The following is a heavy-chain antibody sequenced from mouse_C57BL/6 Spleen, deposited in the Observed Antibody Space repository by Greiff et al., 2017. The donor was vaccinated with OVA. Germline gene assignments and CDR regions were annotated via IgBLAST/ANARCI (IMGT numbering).Heavy chain of an antibody. V-gene: IGHV7-3*01. J-gene: IGHJ4*01. CDR2: IRNKANGYTT. Sequence: VQLMESGGGLVQPGGSLSLSCAASGFTFTDYYMSWVRQPPGKALEWLGFIRNKANGYTTEYSASVKGRFTISRDNSQSILYLQMNDLRAEDSATYYCARYPDAMDYWGKGTSVTVSS. CDR1: GFTFTDYY. CDR3: ARYPDAMDY.